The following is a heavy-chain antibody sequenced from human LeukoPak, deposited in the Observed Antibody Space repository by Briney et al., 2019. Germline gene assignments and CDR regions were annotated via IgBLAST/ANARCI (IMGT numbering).Heavy chain of an antibody. Sequence: PGGSLRLSCAASGFTFSSYSMNWVRQAPGKGLEWVSSISSSSSYIYYADSVKGRFTISRDNAKNSLYLQINSLRAEDTAVYYCARGSFDFDYWGQGTLVTVSS. CDR3: ARGSFDFDY. CDR2: ISSSSSYI. V-gene: IGHV3-21*01. J-gene: IGHJ4*02. CDR1: GFTFSSYS.